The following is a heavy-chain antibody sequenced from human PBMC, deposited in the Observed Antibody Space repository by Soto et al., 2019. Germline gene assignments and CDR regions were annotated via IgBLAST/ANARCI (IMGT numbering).Heavy chain of an antibody. Sequence: GGSLRLSCAASGFTVSSNYMSWVRQAPGKGLEWVSVIYSGGSTYYADSVKGRFTISRDNSKNTLYLQMNSLRAEDTAVYYCAKSGAGTTVTTAEYFQHWGQGTLVTVSS. J-gene: IGHJ1*01. CDR1: GFTVSSNY. CDR3: AKSGAGTTVTTAEYFQH. V-gene: IGHV3-66*01. CDR2: IYSGGST. D-gene: IGHD1-1*01.